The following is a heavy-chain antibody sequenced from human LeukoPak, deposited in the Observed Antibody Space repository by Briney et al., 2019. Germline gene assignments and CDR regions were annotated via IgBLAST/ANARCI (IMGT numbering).Heavy chain of an antibody. CDR3: ARDLLVRYCSSTSCFNFDY. V-gene: IGHV1-46*01. D-gene: IGHD2-2*01. Sequence: GASVKVSXKASGYTFTSYYMHWVRQAPGQGLEWMGIINPSGGSTSYAQKFQGRVTMTRDTSTSTVYMELSSLRSEDTAVYYCARDLLVRYCSSTSCFNFDYWGQGTLVTVSS. J-gene: IGHJ4*02. CDR2: INPSGGST. CDR1: GYTFTSYY.